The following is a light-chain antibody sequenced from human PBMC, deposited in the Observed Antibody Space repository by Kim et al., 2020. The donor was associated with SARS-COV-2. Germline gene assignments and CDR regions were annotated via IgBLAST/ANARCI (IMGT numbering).Light chain of an antibody. CDR2: GAS. CDR3: QQYGGSPWT. CDR1: QSVSSSD. Sequence: APGERATRSCRASQSVSSSDLAWYQQKPGQAPRLLIYGASSRATGIPDRFSGTGSGTDFTLTISRLEPEDFAVYYCQQYGGSPWTFGQGTKVDIK. J-gene: IGKJ1*01. V-gene: IGKV3-20*01.